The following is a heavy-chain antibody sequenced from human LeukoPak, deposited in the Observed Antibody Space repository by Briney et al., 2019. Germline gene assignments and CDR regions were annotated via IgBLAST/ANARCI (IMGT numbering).Heavy chain of an antibody. J-gene: IGHJ4*02. CDR2: IYYSGST. Sequence: SETLSLTCTVSGGSISSCYWSWIRQPPGKGLEWIGYIYYSGSTNYNPSLKSRVTISVDTSKNQFSLKLSSVTAADTAVYYCARVPNPTYYYDSSGYYYYFDYWGQGTLVTVSS. D-gene: IGHD3-22*01. V-gene: IGHV4-59*01. CDR3: ARVPNPTYYYDSSGYYYYFDY. CDR1: GGSISSCY.